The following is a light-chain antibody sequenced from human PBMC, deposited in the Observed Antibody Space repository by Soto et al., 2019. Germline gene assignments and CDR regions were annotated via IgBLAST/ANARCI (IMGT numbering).Light chain of an antibody. CDR2: END. J-gene: IGLJ1*01. Sequence: QSVLTQPPSVSAAPGQKVTISCSGSSSNIGKNYVSWYQQLQGTAHKLLIYENDKRPSRIPDRFSGSKTGTSATLGITGLQTGDEADYHCGTWDSSLSAGVFGPGTKVTVL. CDR3: GTWDSSLSAGV. CDR1: SSNIGKNY. V-gene: IGLV1-51*02.